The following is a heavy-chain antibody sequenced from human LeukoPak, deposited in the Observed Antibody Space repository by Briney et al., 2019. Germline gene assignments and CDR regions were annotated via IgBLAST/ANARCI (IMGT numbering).Heavy chain of an antibody. J-gene: IGHJ4*02. D-gene: IGHD6-19*01. CDR3: ARDEVVGGWYSSGWYPYFDY. CDR2: IYHSGST. V-gene: IGHV4-38-2*02. CDR1: GYSISSGYY. Sequence: SETLSLTCTVSGYSISSGYYWGWIRQPPGKGLEWIGSIYHSGSTYYNPSLKSRVTISVDTSKNQFSLKLSSVTAADTAVYYCARDEVVGGWYSSGWYPYFDYWGQGTLVTVSS.